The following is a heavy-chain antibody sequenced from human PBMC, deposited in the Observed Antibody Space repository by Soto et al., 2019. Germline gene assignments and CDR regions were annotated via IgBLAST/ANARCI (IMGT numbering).Heavy chain of an antibody. CDR3: ARLPFPWGWFDP. Sequence: QVQLVESGGGLVKPGGSLRLSRAASGIVFSDYMSLVRQAPGKGLEWLSYISGSGRTIYSADSVKGRFTISRDNATNSLYLQMNNVRTEDTAVYYCARLPFPWGWFDPWGQGTLVTVSS. V-gene: IGHV3-11*01. CDR1: GIVFSDY. J-gene: IGHJ5*02. CDR2: ISGSGRTI. D-gene: IGHD3-16*01.